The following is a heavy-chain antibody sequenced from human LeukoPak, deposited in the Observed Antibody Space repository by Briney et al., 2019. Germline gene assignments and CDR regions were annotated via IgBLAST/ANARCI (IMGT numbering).Heavy chain of an antibody. Sequence: SETLSLTSTVSGGSISSYYWSWIRQPPGKELKWIGYIYYSGSTNYNPSLKSRVTISVDTSKNQFSLELSSVTAADTAVYYCAREGTAGTNLNWFDPWGQGTLVTVSS. V-gene: IGHV4-59*12. CDR3: AREGTAGTNLNWFDP. D-gene: IGHD1-1*01. CDR2: IYYSGST. J-gene: IGHJ5*02. CDR1: GGSISSYY.